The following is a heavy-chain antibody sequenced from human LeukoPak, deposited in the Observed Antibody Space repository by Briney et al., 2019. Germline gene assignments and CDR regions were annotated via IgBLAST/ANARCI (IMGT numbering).Heavy chain of an antibody. J-gene: IGHJ6*03. CDR3: AKKAAGDYYYYYMDV. D-gene: IGHD3-10*01. CDR1: EFSVGSNY. V-gene: IGHV3-66*01. Sequence: GGSLRLSCAASEFSVGSNYMTWVRQAPGKGLEWVSLIYSGGSTYYADSVKGRFTISRDNSKNTLYLQMNSLRAEDTAVYYCAKKAAGDYYYYYMDVWGKGTTVTISS. CDR2: IYSGGST.